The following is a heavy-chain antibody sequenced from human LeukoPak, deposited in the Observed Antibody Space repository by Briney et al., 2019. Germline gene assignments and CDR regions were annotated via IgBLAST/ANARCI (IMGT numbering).Heavy chain of an antibody. J-gene: IGHJ3*02. D-gene: IGHD3-16*02. V-gene: IGHV4-4*02. CDR2: IDHSGST. CDR3: ARGPDYVWGSYRSFDDAFDI. CDR1: GGSISSGIW. Sequence: SETLSLTCAVSGGSISSGIWWSWVRQPPGKGLEWIGEIDHSGSTNYNPSLKSRVTISVDTSKNQFSLKLSSVTAADTAVYYCARGPDYVWGSYRSFDDAFDIWGQGTMVTVSS.